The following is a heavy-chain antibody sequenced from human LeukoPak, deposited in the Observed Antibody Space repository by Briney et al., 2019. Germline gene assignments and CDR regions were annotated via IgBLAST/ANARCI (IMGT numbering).Heavy chain of an antibody. CDR2: ISWNSGSI. J-gene: IGHJ4*02. D-gene: IGHD1-14*01. CDR1: GFTFSSYS. V-gene: IGHV3-9*01. CDR3: AKDIYSTAPPGYYFDY. Sequence: GGSLRLSCAASGFTFSSYSMNWVRQAPGKGLEWVSGISWNSGSIGYADSVKGRFTISRDNAKNSLYLQMNSLRAEDTALYYCAKDIYSTAPPGYYFDYWGQGTLVTVSS.